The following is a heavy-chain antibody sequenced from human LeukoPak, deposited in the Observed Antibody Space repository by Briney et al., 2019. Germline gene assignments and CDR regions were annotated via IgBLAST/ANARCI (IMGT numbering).Heavy chain of an antibody. D-gene: IGHD3-10*01. CDR2: INAGNGNT. V-gene: IGHV1-3*01. CDR3: ARDLSTVVRGVPFDY. J-gene: IGHJ4*02. CDR1: GYTFTSYA. Sequence: GASVKVSCKASGYTFTSYAMHWVRQAPGQRLEWMGWINAGNGNTKYSQRFQGRVTITRVTSASTAYMELSSLRSEDTAVYYCARDLSTVVRGVPFDYWGQGTLVTVSS.